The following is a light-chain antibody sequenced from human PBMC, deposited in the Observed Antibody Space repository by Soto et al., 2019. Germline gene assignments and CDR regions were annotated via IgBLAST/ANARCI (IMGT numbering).Light chain of an antibody. V-gene: IGLV1-40*01. CDR1: SSNIGAGYD. CDR3: QSYDSSRSARYV. J-gene: IGLJ1*01. CDR2: GTI. Sequence: QSALTQPPSVSGAPGQRVTISCTGSSSNIGAGYDVHWYQQRPETAPKLLIFGTINRPSGVPDRFSGSQSGTSASLAITGLQDEDEGDYYCQSYDSSRSARYVFGTGTKLTVL.